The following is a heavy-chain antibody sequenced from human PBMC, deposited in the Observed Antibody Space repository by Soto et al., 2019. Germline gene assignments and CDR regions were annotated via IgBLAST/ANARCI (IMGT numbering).Heavy chain of an antibody. Sequence: SETLSLTCAVSGDSISRYYLNWIRQSPGKGLEWIGYAFFSAAANYNPSLKSRATISVDTSKNQFSLRLTSMTPADTAVYYCATKWPQFDPWGQGILVTVSS. CDR3: ATKWPQFDP. CDR2: AFFSAAA. V-gene: IGHV4-59*12. J-gene: IGHJ5*02. D-gene: IGHD5-12*01. CDR1: GDSISRYY.